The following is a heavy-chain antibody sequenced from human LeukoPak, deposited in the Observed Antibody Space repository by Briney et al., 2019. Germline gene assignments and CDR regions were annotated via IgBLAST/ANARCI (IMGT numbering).Heavy chain of an antibody. CDR1: GFTFKNYA. D-gene: IGHD2-15*01. Sequence: GGSLRLSCAASGFTFKNYAMNWVRQSPGQGLEWVSTISGDAVTSWYADSVKGRFTVSRDNSKNTLYLQMNSLRAEDTAVYYCAKDRTTVARIFDYWGQGTLVTVSS. J-gene: IGHJ4*02. CDR3: AKDRTTVARIFDY. CDR2: ISGDAVTS. V-gene: IGHV3-23*01.